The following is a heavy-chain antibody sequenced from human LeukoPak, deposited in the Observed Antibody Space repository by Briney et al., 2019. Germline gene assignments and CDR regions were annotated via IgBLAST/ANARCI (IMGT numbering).Heavy chain of an antibody. J-gene: IGHJ6*03. CDR2: ITSSSTYT. CDR1: GFSFSSYN. Sequence: GGSLRLSCAASGFSFSSYNMNWVRQTPGKGLEWVSSITSSSTYTFYADSVKGRFTISRDNARNSLYLQMNSLRAEDTAVYYCARDGWYYDFWSGFGYYYYYMDVWGKGTTVTVSS. V-gene: IGHV3-21*01. CDR3: ARDGWYYDFWSGFGYYYYYMDV. D-gene: IGHD3-3*01.